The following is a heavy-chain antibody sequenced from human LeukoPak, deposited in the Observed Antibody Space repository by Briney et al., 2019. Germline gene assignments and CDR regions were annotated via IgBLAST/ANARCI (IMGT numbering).Heavy chain of an antibody. V-gene: IGHV3-33*01. J-gene: IGHJ4*02. Sequence: GGSLRLSCAASGFTFSSYGMHWVRQAPGKGLEWVAVIRYDGSNKYYADSVKGRFTISRDNSKNTLYLQMNSLRAEDTAVYYCARDPDYDILTGYYNKPHFDYWGQGTLVTVSS. CDR3: ARDPDYDILTGYYNKPHFDY. CDR2: IRYDGSNK. CDR1: GFTFSSYG. D-gene: IGHD3-9*01.